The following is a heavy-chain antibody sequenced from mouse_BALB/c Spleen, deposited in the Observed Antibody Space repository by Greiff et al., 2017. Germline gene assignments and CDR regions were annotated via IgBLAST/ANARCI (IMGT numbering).Heavy chain of an antibody. CDR3: ARYYDYDRGGSAMDY. J-gene: IGHJ4*01. CDR2: IWGDGST. V-gene: IGHV2-6-7*01. D-gene: IGHD2-4*01. Sequence: VMLVESGPGLVAPSQSLSITCTVSGFSLTGYGVNWVRQPPGKGLEWLGMIWGDGSTDYNSALKSRLSISKDNSKSQVFLKMNSLQTDDTARYYCARYYDYDRGGSAMDYWGQGTSVTVSS. CDR1: GFSLTGYG.